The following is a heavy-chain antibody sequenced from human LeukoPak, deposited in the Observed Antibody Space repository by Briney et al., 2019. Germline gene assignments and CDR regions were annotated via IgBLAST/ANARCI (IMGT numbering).Heavy chain of an antibody. V-gene: IGHV3-7*01. CDR1: GFTFSSYW. CDR3: ARRGANYDYVWGSYRSTYYFDY. D-gene: IGHD3-16*02. J-gene: IGHJ4*02. CDR2: IKQDGSEK. Sequence: GGSLRLSCAASGFTFSSYWMSWVRQAPGKGLEWVANIKQDGSEKYYVDSVKGRFTISRDNAKNSLYLQMNSLRAEDTAVYYCARRGANYDYVWGSYRSTYYFDYWGQGTLVTVSS.